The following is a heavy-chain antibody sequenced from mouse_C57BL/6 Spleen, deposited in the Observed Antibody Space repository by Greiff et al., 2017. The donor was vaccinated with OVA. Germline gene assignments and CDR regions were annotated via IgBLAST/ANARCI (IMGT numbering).Heavy chain of an antibody. CDR1: GFTFSDYY. CDR3: ARPDWDRGFAY. Sequence: EVQVVESGGGLVQPGGSLKLSCAASGFTFSDYYMYWVRQTPEKRLEWVAYISNGGGSTYYPDTVKGRFTISRDNAKNTLYLQMSRLKSEDTAMYYCARPDWDRGFAYWGQGTLVTVSA. CDR2: ISNGGGST. J-gene: IGHJ3*01. D-gene: IGHD4-1*01. V-gene: IGHV5-12*01.